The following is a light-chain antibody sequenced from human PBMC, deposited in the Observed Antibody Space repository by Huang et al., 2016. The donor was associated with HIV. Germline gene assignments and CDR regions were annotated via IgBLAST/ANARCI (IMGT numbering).Light chain of an antibody. CDR3: QQYDNLHT. V-gene: IGKV1-33*01. CDR2: DAS. Sequence: DIQMTQSPSSLSASVGDRVTITCQASPDISNYLNWYQQKPGKAPKLLIDDASNLETGVPSRFSGSRSGTHFTFTINNLQPEDIATYYCQQYDNLHTFGQGTKLEIK. CDR1: PDISNY. J-gene: IGKJ2*01.